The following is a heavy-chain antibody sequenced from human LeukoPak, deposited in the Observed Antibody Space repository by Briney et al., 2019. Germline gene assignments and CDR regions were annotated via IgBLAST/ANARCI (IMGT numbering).Heavy chain of an antibody. D-gene: IGHD3-22*01. CDR1: GFTFNNYA. V-gene: IGHV3-30-3*01. CDR2: ISYHGSDE. CDR3: VRGRYYYDTSGYLDY. Sequence: PGGSLRLSCAASGFTFNNYAMHWVRQAPGKGLEWVSLISYHGSDEYYADSVKGRSTISRDNSKNTLYLQMNSLRAEDTALYYCVRGRYYYDTSGYLDYWGQGTLVTVSS. J-gene: IGHJ4*02.